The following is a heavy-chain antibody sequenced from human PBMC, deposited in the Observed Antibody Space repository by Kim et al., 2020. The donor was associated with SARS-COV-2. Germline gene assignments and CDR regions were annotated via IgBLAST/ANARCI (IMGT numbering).Heavy chain of an antibody. V-gene: IGHV3-23*01. CDR2: ISYSGADR. CDR1: GFTFSGYG. CDR3: ARRLGFRTPNFDL. D-gene: IGHD3-9*01. J-gene: IGHJ4*02. Sequence: GGSLRLSCAASGFTFSGYGMSWVRQAPRKGLEWVSAISYSGADRNYANSVKGRFTISRDNSNNTLYLQMNSLRDEDTAIYYCARRLGFRTPNFDLWGQGTLVTVSS.